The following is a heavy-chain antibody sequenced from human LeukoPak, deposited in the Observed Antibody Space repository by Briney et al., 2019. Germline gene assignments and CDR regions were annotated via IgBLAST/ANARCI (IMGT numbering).Heavy chain of an antibody. J-gene: IGHJ6*02. V-gene: IGHV1-46*01. Sequence: ASVKVSCKASGYTFTSYYMHWVRQAPGQGLEWMGIINPSGGSTSYAQKFQGRVTMTRNTSISTAYMELSSLRSEDTAVYYCARGGTISPPNYYYYYGMDVWGQGTTVTVSS. CDR2: INPSGGST. CDR1: GYTFTSYY. D-gene: IGHD3-9*01. CDR3: ARGGTISPPNYYYYYGMDV.